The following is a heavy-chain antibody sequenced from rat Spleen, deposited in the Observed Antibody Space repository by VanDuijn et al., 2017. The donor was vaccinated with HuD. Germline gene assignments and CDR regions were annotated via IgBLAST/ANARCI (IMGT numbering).Heavy chain of an antibody. V-gene: IGHV5-25*01. CDR3: ARAGYLRDWYFDF. Sequence: EVKLVESGGGLVQPGRSLKLSCAASGFNFNDYWMGWVRQAPTKGLEWVTSISPSGGATYYRDSVKGRFIVSRDNAKSTLYLQMDSLRSEDTATYYCARAGYLRDWYFDFWGPGTMVTVSS. J-gene: IGHJ1*01. CDR2: ISPSGGAT. D-gene: IGHD2-2*01. CDR1: GFNFNDYW.